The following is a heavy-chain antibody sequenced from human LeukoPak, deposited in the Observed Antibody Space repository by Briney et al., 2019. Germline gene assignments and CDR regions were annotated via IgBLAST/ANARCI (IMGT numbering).Heavy chain of an antibody. J-gene: IGHJ6*03. V-gene: IGHV6-1*01. CDR3: ARDAYYYDSSGLVYYMDV. D-gene: IGHD3-22*01. CDR1: GDSVSSNSAA. Sequence: SQTLSLTCAISGDSVSSNSAAWNWIRQSPSRCLEWLGRTYYRSKWYNDYAVSVKSRITINPDTSKNQFSLQLNSVTPEDTAVYYCARDAYYYDSSGLVYYMDVWGKGTTVTVSS. CDR2: TYYRSKWYN.